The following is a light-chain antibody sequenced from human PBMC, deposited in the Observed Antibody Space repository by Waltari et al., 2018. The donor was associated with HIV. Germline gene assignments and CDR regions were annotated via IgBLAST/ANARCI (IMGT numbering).Light chain of an antibody. J-gene: IGLJ3*02. V-gene: IGLV2-14*01. Sequence: QSALTQPASVSGSPGQSITISCTGTSSDVGGYNYVSWYQHHPDKTPKLMIYDVSNPFSGSKSGNTASLTISGLQAEDEADYYCSSYASSSTPNWVFGGGTKLTVL. CDR2: DV. CDR1: SSDVGGYNY. CDR3: SSYASSSTPNWV.